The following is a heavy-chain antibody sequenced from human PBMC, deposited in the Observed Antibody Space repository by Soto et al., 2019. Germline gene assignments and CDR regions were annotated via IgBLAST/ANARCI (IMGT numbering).Heavy chain of an antibody. D-gene: IGHD3-16*01. J-gene: IGHJ3*02. V-gene: IGHV3-53*01. CDR2: IESGGSI. Sequence: EVQLVESGGGLIQPGGSLRLSCAASGVTVNTNYMSWVRQSPGKGLEWVSLIESGGSIYYADSVKGRFTISRDNFNNTLSLQMNSLRVEDMAVYYCASTTVWKDAFEIWGQGTLVSVSS. CDR1: GVTVNTNY. CDR3: ASTTVWKDAFEI.